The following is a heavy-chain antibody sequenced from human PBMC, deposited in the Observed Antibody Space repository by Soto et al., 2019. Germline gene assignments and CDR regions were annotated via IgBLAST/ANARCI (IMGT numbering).Heavy chain of an antibody. Sequence: EVQLVESGGGLVQPGRSLRLSCAASGFTFDDYAMHWVRQAPGKGLEWVSGISLNSGSIGYADSVKGRFAISRDNAKNSLYLQMNSLRAEDTALYYCAKDKGIVATTFFDYWGQGTLVTVSS. CDR3: AKDKGIVATTFFDY. J-gene: IGHJ4*02. CDR1: GFTFDDYA. D-gene: IGHD5-12*01. V-gene: IGHV3-9*01. CDR2: ISLNSGSI.